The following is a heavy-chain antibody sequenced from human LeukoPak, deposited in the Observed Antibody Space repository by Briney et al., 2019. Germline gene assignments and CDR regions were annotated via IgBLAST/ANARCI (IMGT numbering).Heavy chain of an antibody. CDR1: GFTFSSYA. D-gene: IGHD4-17*01. CDR2: ISYDGSNK. Sequence: QSGGSLRLSCAASGFTFSSYAMHWVRQAPGKGLEWVAVISYDGSNKYYADSVKGRFTISRDNSKNTLYLQMNSLRAEDTAVYYCAKDLLPDCGDFTPFDYWGQGTLVTVSS. J-gene: IGHJ4*02. CDR3: AKDLLPDCGDFTPFDY. V-gene: IGHV3-30-3*01.